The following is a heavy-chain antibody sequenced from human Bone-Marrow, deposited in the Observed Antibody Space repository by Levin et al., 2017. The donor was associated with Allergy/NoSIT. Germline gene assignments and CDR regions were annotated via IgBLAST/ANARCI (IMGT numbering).Heavy chain of an antibody. J-gene: IGHJ4*02. D-gene: IGHD3-3*01. CDR1: GGSFSGSY. CDR2: INHSGST. CDR3: ARVRFLEWLFIYYFDY. V-gene: IGHV4-34*01. Sequence: SQTLSLTCAVYGGSFSGSYWSWIRQPPGKGLEWIGEINHSGSTNYNPSLKSRVTISVDTSKNQFSLKLSSVTAADTAVYYCARVRFLEWLFIYYFDYWGQGTLVTVSS.